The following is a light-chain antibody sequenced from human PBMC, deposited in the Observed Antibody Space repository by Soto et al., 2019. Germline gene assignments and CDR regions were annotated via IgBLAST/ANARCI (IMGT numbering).Light chain of an antibody. V-gene: IGKV3D-15*01. CDR1: QSVSSN. Sequence: EIVMTQSPATLSVSPGERATLSCRASQSVSSNLAWYQQKPGQAPRLLIYDASTRATGIPARFSGSGSGTEYALTISILQSEDSEVYFCQRWSWNPLTVTFGGGTKVEIK. CDR3: QRWSWNPLTVT. J-gene: IGKJ4*01. CDR2: DAS.